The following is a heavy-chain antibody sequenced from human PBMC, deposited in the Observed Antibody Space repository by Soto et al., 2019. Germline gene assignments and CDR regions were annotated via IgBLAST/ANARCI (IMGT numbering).Heavy chain of an antibody. CDR3: AKDRSNFGSGIYYWFDS. D-gene: IGHD3-10*01. Sequence: ASVKVSCKASGYTFTSYAMHWVRQAPGHRLEWMGWINAGNGNTKYSQNFQGRVSITRDTSASTAYMELSSLRSEDTAVYYCAKDRSNFGSGIYYWFDSWGQGTLVTVSS. V-gene: IGHV1-3*01. CDR2: INAGNGNT. J-gene: IGHJ5*01. CDR1: GYTFTSYA.